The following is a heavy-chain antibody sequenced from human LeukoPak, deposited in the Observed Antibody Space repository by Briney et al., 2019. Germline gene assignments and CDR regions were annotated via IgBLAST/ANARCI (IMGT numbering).Heavy chain of an antibody. CDR1: GFTFSNYA. V-gene: IGHV3-53*01. CDR2: IYSGGST. Sequence: PGGSLRLSCAASGFTFSNYAMTWVRQAPGKGLEWVSVIYSGGSTYYADSVKGRFTISRDNSKNTLYLQMNSLRAEDTAVYYCARGRRSPLCYFADWGQGTLVTVSS. D-gene: IGHD2-21*02. CDR3: ARGRRSPLCYFAD. J-gene: IGHJ4*02.